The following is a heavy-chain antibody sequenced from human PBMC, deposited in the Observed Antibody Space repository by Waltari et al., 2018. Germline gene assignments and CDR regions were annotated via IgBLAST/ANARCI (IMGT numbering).Heavy chain of an antibody. CDR2: IIPIFGTA. CDR1: GYRFTSYW. CDR3: ARNYGYPYYYGMDV. Sequence: VQLEPSGAEVKKPGESLTISCQGSGYRFTSYWHGWVRQAPGKGLEWMGGIIPIFGTANYAQKFQGRVTITADESTSTAYMELSSLRSEDTAVYYCARNYGYPYYYGMDVWGQGTTVTVSS. J-gene: IGHJ6*02. D-gene: IGHD4-17*01. V-gene: IGHV1-69*01.